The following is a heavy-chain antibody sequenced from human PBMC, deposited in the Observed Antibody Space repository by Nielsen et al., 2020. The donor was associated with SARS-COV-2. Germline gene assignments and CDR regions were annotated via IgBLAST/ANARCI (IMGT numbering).Heavy chain of an antibody. CDR2: ISWNSGSI. V-gene: IGHV3-9*01. Sequence: SLKISCAASGFTFSSYWMHWVRQAPGKGLEWVSGISWNSGSIGYADSVKGRFTISRDNAKNSLYLQMNSLRAEDTALYYCANLDGYNYMDVWGKGTTVTVSS. CDR1: GFTFSSYW. D-gene: IGHD5-24*01. J-gene: IGHJ6*03. CDR3: ANLDGYNYMDV.